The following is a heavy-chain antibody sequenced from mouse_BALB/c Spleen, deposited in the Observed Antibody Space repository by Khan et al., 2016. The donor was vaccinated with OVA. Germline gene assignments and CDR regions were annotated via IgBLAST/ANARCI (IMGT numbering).Heavy chain of an antibody. D-gene: IGHD1-1*01. CDR1: GYSFTGYF. CDR3: ARIYGSDFDY. V-gene: IGHV1-20*02. J-gene: IGHJ2*01. Sequence: VQLKQSGPELVKPGASVKISCKASGYSFTGYFMNWVMQSHGKSLEWIGRINPHIGETFYNQKFKDKATLTVDKSSSTAHMELRSLASEDCAVYYCARIYGSDFDYWGQGTTLTVSS. CDR2: INPHIGET.